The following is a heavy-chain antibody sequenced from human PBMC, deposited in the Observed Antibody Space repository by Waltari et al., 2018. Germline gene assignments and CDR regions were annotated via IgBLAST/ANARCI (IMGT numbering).Heavy chain of an antibody. D-gene: IGHD2-2*01. V-gene: IGHV1-2*02. J-gene: IGHJ5*02. CDR2: INPNSGGT. CDR3: ARDRVRIRYQLPPVNWFDP. Sequence: QVQLVQSGAEVKKPGASVKVSCKASGYTFTGYYMHWVRQAPGQGLEWMGWINPNSGGTNYAQKFQGRVTMTRDTSISTAYMELSRLRSDDTAVYYCARDRVRIRYQLPPVNWFDPWGQGTLVTVSS. CDR1: GYTFTGYY.